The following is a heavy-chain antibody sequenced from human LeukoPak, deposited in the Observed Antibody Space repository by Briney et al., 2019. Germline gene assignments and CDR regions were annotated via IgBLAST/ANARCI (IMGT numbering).Heavy chain of an antibody. V-gene: IGHV3-48*04. CDR1: GFTFSSYS. Sequence: GGSLRLSCAASGFTFSSYSMNWVRQAPGKGLEWVSYITGSSGTIYYADSVKGRFTISRDNAKSALYLQMNGLRAEDTAVYYCARALSGSYYNWFDPWGQGTLVTVSS. J-gene: IGHJ5*02. CDR3: ARALSGSYYNWFDP. D-gene: IGHD1-26*01. CDR2: ITGSSGTI.